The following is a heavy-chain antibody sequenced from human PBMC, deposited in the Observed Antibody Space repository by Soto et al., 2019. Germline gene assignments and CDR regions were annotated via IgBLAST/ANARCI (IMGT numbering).Heavy chain of an antibody. CDR3: ARGIGALLWFGEYNNDAFDI. D-gene: IGHD3-10*01. Sequence: QVQLVESGGGVVQPGRSLRLSCAASGFTFSSYGMHWVRQAPGKGLEWVAVIWYDGSNKYYADSVKGRFTISRDNSKNTLYLQMNSLRAEDTAVYYCARGIGALLWFGEYNNDAFDIWGQGTMVTVSS. CDR1: GFTFSSYG. J-gene: IGHJ3*02. V-gene: IGHV3-33*01. CDR2: IWYDGSNK.